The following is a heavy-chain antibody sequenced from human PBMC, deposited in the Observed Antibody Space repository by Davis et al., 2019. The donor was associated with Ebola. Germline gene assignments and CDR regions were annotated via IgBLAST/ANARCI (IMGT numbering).Heavy chain of an antibody. CDR2: ISGSGGST. Sequence: GESLKISCAASGFTFSSYAMSWVRQAPGKGLEWVSVISGSGGSTYYADSVKGRFTISRDNSKNTLYLQMNSLRAEATAVYYCAKDLPTPAAAGTFYYYYGMDVWGQGTTVTVSS. J-gene: IGHJ6*02. CDR3: AKDLPTPAAAGTFYYYYGMDV. D-gene: IGHD6-13*01. CDR1: GFTFSSYA. V-gene: IGHV3-23*01.